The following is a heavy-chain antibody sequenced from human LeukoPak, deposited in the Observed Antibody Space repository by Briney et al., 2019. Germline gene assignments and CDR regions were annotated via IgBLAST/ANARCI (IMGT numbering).Heavy chain of an antibody. J-gene: IGHJ4*02. D-gene: IGHD3-16*01. V-gene: IGHV3-30*02. CDR2: IRYDGSNK. CDR1: GFTFSNFG. CDR3: AKSQNGVWGIRFDY. Sequence: GGSLRLSCAASGFTFSNFGMHWVRQAPGKGLEWVAFIRYDGSNKYYADSVKGRFTIFRDNSKNTLYLQMNSLRAEDTAVYYCAKSQNGVWGIRFDYWGQGTLVTVSS.